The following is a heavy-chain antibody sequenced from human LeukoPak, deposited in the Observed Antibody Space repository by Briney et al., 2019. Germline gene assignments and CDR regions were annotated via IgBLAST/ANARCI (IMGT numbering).Heavy chain of an antibody. J-gene: IGHJ4*02. V-gene: IGHV3-21*04. CDR2: ISSSSSYI. CDR1: GFTFSSYS. CDR3: ASLGVGATMGVGD. Sequence: PGGSLRLSCAASGFTFSSYSMNWVRQAPGKGLEWVSSISSSSSYIYYADSVKGRFTISRDNAKNSLYLQLNSLRAEDTAVYYCASLGVGATMGVGDWGQGTLVTVSS. D-gene: IGHD1-26*01.